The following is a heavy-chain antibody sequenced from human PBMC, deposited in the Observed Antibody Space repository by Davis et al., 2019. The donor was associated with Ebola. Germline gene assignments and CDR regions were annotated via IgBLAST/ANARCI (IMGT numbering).Heavy chain of an antibody. J-gene: IGHJ4*02. CDR3: TRFSRGELENY. CDR1: GFTFSSYW. CDR2: IRQDGSDK. D-gene: IGHD3-10*01. V-gene: IGHV3-7*01. Sequence: GGSLRPSCAVSGFTFSSYWMTWVRLVPGKGLEWVANIRQDGSDKQYVGSVEGRFTISRDNAKSSLYLQMNSLRVEDTGVYYCTRFSRGELENYWGQGTLVTVSS.